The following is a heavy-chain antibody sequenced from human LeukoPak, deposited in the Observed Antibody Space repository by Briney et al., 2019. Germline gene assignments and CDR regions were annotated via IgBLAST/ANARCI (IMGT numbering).Heavy chain of an antibody. CDR3: ARPAEDYGGNHGDAFDI. CDR1: GYSFTSYW. V-gene: IGHV5-51*01. Sequence: GESLKSSCKGSGYSFTSYWIGWVRQLPGKGLEWMGIIYPGDSDTRYSPSFQGQVTISADKSISTAYLQWSSLKASDTAMYYCARPAEDYGGNHGDAFDIWGQGTMVTVSS. CDR2: IYPGDSDT. D-gene: IGHD4-23*01. J-gene: IGHJ3*02.